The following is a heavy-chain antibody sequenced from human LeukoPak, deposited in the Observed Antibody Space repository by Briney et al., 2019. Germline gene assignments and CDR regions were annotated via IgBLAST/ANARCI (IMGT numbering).Heavy chain of an antibody. J-gene: IGHJ4*02. D-gene: IGHD6-19*01. CDR3: ARLPSEGGWYDFDY. V-gene: IGHV3-48*03. CDR1: GFTFSSYE. Sequence: GGSLRLSCAASGFTFSSYEMNWVRQAPGKGLEWVSYISSSGSTIYYADSVKGRFTISRDNAKNSLYLQMNSLRAEDTAVYYRARLPSEGGWYDFDYWGQGTLVTVSS. CDR2: ISSSGSTI.